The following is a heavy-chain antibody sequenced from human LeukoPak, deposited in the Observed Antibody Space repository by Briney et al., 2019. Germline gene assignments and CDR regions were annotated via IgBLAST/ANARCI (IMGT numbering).Heavy chain of an antibody. Sequence: SVKVSCKASGGTFSSYAISWVRQAPGQGLEWMGGIIPIFGTANYAQKFQGRVTITADKSTSTAYMELSSLRSEDTAVYYCARGGYCSSTCCYPYFDYWGQGTLVTVSS. J-gene: IGHJ4*02. V-gene: IGHV1-69*06. CDR2: IIPIFGTA. CDR3: ARGGYCSSTCCYPYFDY. CDR1: GGTFSSYA. D-gene: IGHD2-2*01.